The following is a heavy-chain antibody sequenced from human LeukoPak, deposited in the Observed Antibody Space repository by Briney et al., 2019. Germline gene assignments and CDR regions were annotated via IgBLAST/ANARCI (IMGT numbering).Heavy chain of an antibody. V-gene: IGHV3-7*03. CDR2: IKQDGSAK. J-gene: IGHJ4*02. Sequence: GGSLRLSCAASGFTFSDYWMHWVRQAPGKGLEWVANIKQDGSAKYYVDSVKGRFTISRDNAKNSLYLQMNSLRAEDTAVYYCARRYFDSWGQGTLVTVTS. CDR1: GFTFSDYW. CDR3: ARRYFDS.